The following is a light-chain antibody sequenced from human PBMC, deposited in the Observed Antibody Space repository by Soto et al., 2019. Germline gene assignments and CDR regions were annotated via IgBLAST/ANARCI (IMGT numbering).Light chain of an antibody. CDR2: AAS. V-gene: IGKV1-39*01. CDR3: QQTYNMPFT. J-gene: IGKJ3*01. Sequence: DIQMTQSPSSLSASVGDRVTITCRASQSISRYLNWYQQKPGKAPKLLIYAASSLQGGVSSRFSGTESGTDFTLTISSLQPEDSATYYCQQTYNMPFTFGPGTKVDIK. CDR1: QSISRY.